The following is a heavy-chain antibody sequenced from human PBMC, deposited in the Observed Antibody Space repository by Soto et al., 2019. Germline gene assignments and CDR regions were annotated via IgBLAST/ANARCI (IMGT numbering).Heavy chain of an antibody. J-gene: IGHJ5*02. CDR3: ARHYSSGSRNWFDP. D-gene: IGHD6-19*01. Sequence: ETLSLTCSVSGGSINSSSYFWGWVRQPPGKGLEWIGSIYYSGSTYYNPSLRSRVTISVDTSKNQFSLKLSSVTAADTAVFYCARHYSSGSRNWFDPWGQGTLVTVS. CDR2: IYYSGST. V-gene: IGHV4-39*01. CDR1: GGSINSSSYF.